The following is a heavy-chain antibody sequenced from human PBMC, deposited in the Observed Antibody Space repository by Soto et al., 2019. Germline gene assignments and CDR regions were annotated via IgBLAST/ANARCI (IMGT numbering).Heavy chain of an antibody. D-gene: IGHD4-4*01. CDR2: ISYDGSNK. V-gene: IGHV3-30-3*01. CDR3: ARDARKTTQYYYYGMDV. Sequence: GGSLRLSCAASGFTFSSYAMHWVRQAPGKGLEWVAVISYDGSNKYYADSVKGRFTISRDNSKNTLYLQTNSLRAEDTAVYYCARDARKTTQYYYYGMDVWGQGTTVTVSS. J-gene: IGHJ6*02. CDR1: GFTFSSYA.